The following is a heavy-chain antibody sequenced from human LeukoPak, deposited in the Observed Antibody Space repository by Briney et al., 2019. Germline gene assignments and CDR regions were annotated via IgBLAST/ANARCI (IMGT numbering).Heavy chain of an antibody. CDR3: AREKPMVRGVPFDY. Sequence: SETLSLTCAVYGGSFSGYYWSWIRQPPGKGLEWIGEIDHSGSTNYNPSLKSRVTISVDTSKNQFSLKLSPVTAADTAVYYCAREKPMVRGVPFDYWGQGTLVTVSS. V-gene: IGHV4-34*01. D-gene: IGHD3-10*01. CDR2: IDHSGST. J-gene: IGHJ4*02. CDR1: GGSFSGYY.